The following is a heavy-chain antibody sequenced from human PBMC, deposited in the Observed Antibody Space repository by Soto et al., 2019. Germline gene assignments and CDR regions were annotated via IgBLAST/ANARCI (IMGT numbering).Heavy chain of an antibody. Sequence: GESLKISCAASGFTVYTTYMTWVRQAPGEGLEWVSSIYSDDTTHYADSVKGRFTISRDHSKNILYLQMNSLRAEDTAVYYCTRDPTTSSQGDYWGQGTRVTVSS. CDR2: IYSDDTT. J-gene: IGHJ4*02. CDR1: GFTVYTTY. V-gene: IGHV3-66*01. CDR3: TRDPTTSSQGDY.